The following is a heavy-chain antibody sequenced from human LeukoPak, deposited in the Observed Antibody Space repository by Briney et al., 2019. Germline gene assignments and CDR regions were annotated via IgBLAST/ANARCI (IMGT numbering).Heavy chain of an antibody. V-gene: IGHV3-23*01. CDR2: ISGSGGST. D-gene: IGHD3-22*01. CDR1: GFTFSSYA. Sequence: GGSLRLSCAASGFTFSSYAMTWVRQAPGKGLEWVSGISGSGGSTYYADSVKGRFTISRDNSKNTLYLQMNSLRAEDTAVYYCARDRYYDSSGYYDEDAFDIWGQGTMVTVSS. CDR3: ARDRYYDSSGYYDEDAFDI. J-gene: IGHJ3*02.